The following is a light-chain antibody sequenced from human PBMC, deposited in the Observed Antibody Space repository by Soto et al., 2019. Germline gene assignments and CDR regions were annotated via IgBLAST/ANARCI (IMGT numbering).Light chain of an antibody. CDR1: NSNIGSRT. J-gene: IGLJ2*01. V-gene: IGLV1-44*01. CDR2: GNN. Sequence: QLVLTQPPSASGTPGQRVTISCSGSNSNIGSRTVNWYQQLPGTAPKLLMSGNNQRPSGVPDRFSGSKSGASASLAINGLQSEDEADYYCAAWDDSLNVVFGGGTQLTVL. CDR3: AAWDDSLNVV.